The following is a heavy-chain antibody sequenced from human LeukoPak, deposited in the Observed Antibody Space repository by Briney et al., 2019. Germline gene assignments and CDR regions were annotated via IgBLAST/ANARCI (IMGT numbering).Heavy chain of an antibody. CDR1: GGSFSGYY. J-gene: IGHJ5*02. CDR2: INHSGST. V-gene: IGHV4-34*01. Sequence: SETLSLTCAVYGGSFSGYYWGWIRQPPGKGLEWIGEINHSGSTNYNPSLKSRVTISVDTSKNQFSLKLSSVTAADTAVYYCARGLIAADNWFDPWGQGTLVTVSS. D-gene: IGHD6-13*01. CDR3: ARGLIAADNWFDP.